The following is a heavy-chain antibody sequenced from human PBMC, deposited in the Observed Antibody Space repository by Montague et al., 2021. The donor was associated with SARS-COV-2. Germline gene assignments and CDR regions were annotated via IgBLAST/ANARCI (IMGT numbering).Heavy chain of an antibody. Sequence: PALVKPTQTLTLTCTFSGFSLSTSGVGVGWIRQPPGKALEWLALIYWDDDKRYSPSLKTRLTITKDTSKNQVVLTMTNMDPVDTATYYCARSYGTTVVTRAFDYGGQGTLVTVSS. V-gene: IGHV2-5*02. D-gene: IGHD4-23*01. CDR3: ARSYGTTVVTRAFDY. J-gene: IGHJ4*02. CDR2: IYWDDDK. CDR1: GFSLSTSGVG.